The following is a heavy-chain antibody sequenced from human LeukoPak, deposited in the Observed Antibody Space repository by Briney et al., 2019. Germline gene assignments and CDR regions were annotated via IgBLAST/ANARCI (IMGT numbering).Heavy chain of an antibody. Sequence: PGGSLRLSCAASGFTFSSYGMHWVRQAPGKGLEWVAVISYDGSNKYYADSVKGRFTISRDNSKNTLYLQMNSLGAEDTAVYYCAKDKEGYNQLLVLLFDYWGQGTLVTVSS. CDR2: ISYDGSNK. D-gene: IGHD3-10*01. V-gene: IGHV3-30*18. CDR1: GFTFSSYG. J-gene: IGHJ4*02. CDR3: AKDKEGYNQLLVLLFDY.